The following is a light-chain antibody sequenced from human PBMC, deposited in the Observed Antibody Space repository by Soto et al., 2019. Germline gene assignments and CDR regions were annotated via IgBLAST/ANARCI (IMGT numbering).Light chain of an antibody. J-gene: IGLJ3*02. V-gene: IGLV2-14*03. CDR3: SSYTSKDTLV. Sequence: QSALTQPASVSGSPGQSITISCIGTSSDVGGYDHVSWYQQHPGKAPKLIIYDVSIRPSGVSNRFSGSKSGNTASLAVSGLQAEDEADYYCSSYTSKDTLVFGGGTKLTVL. CDR1: SSDVGGYDH. CDR2: DVS.